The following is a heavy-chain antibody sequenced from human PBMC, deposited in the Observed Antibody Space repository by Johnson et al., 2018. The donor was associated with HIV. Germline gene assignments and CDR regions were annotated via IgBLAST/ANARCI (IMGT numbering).Heavy chain of an antibody. CDR3: AKVLKAGGRMNDGFEI. CDR1: GFTFSSYA. V-gene: IGHV3-30-3*01. CDR2: ISYDGNNK. Sequence: QVQLVESGGGVVQPGRSLRLSCAASGFTFSSYAMNWVRQAPGKGLEWVAVISYDGNNKYSADSVKGRFTISRDNSKNTLFLQLNSLRAEDTAVHYCAKVLKAGGRMNDGFEIWGQGTLVTVSS. D-gene: IGHD1-26*01. J-gene: IGHJ3*02.